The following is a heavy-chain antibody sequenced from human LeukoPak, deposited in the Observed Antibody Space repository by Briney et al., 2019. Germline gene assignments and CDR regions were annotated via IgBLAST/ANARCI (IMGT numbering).Heavy chain of an antibody. Sequence: ASVKVSCKASGYTFTSYDINWVRQATGQGLEWMGWMNPNSGNTGYAQKFQGRVTMTRNTSISTAYIELSSLRSEDTAVYYCARDRFMGYNWFDPWGQGTLVTVSS. CDR2: MNPNSGNT. CDR3: ARDRFMGYNWFDP. CDR1: GYTFTSYD. J-gene: IGHJ5*02. D-gene: IGHD3-16*01. V-gene: IGHV1-8*01.